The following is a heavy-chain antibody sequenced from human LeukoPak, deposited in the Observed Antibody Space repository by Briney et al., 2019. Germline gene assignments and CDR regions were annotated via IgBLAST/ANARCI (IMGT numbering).Heavy chain of an antibody. D-gene: IGHD1-1*01. CDR1: GFTFSSYG. V-gene: IGHV3-30*18. J-gene: IGHJ4*02. CDR3: AKGPEVEGDY. Sequence: GGSLRLSCAASGFTFSSYGMHWVRQAPGKGLEWVAVISYDGSNKYYADSVKGRFTISRYNSRNTLYLQMNSLRAEDTAVYYCAKGPEVEGDYWGQGTLVTVSS. CDR2: ISYDGSNK.